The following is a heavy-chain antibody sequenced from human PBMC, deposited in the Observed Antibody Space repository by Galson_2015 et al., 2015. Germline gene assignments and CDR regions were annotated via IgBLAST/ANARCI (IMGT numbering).Heavy chain of an antibody. CDR1: GYTFTSYG. CDR3: ARDCRLCSRSYYCGEGGMDV. V-gene: IGHV1-18*01. D-gene: IGHD1-26*01. CDR2: ISAYNGNT. J-gene: IGHJ6*02. Sequence: SVKVSCKASGYTFTSYGISWVRQAPGQGLEWMGWISAYNGNTNYAQKLQGRVTMTTDTSTSTAYMELRSLRSDDTAVYYCARDCRLCSRSYYCGEGGMDVRGQGTTVPVSS.